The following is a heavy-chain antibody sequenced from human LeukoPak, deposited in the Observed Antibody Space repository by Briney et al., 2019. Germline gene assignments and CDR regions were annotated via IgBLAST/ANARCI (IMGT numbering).Heavy chain of an antibody. CDR3: ARRQGTTLNFDY. CDR2: INAYSGNT. Sequence: ASVKVSCKASVYTFSSYGFSWVRQAPGQGLEWMGWINAYSGNTNYAQNLQGRVTMTTDTSTSTAYMELRSLRSDDAAVYYCARRQGTTLNFDYWGQGTLVTVSS. D-gene: IGHD1-1*01. CDR1: VYTFSSYG. J-gene: IGHJ4*02. V-gene: IGHV1-18*01.